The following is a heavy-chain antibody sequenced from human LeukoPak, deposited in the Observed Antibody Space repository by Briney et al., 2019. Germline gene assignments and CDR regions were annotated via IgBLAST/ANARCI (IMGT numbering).Heavy chain of an antibody. CDR3: ARGSTYYYDSSAAWAFDY. CDR2: IYYSGST. Sequence: KPSETLSLTCTVSGGSISSYYWSWIRQPPGKGLEWIGYIYYSGSTNYNPSLKSRVTISVDTSKNQFSLKLSSVTAADTAVYYCARGSTYYYDSSAAWAFDYWGQGTLVIVSS. D-gene: IGHD3-22*01. J-gene: IGHJ4*02. CDR1: GGSISSYY. V-gene: IGHV4-59*01.